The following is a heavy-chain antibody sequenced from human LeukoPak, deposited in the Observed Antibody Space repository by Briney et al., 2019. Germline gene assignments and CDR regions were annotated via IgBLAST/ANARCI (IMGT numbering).Heavy chain of an antibody. CDR3: ANQPMAVWGTYRDPKTYFDY. J-gene: IGHJ4*02. CDR2: IRYDGSNK. D-gene: IGHD3-16*02. CDR1: GFTFSSYG. V-gene: IGHV3-30*02. Sequence: PPGGSLRLSCAASGFTFSSYGMHWVRQAPGKGLEWVAFIRYDGSNKYYADSVKGRFSISRDNSKNTLYLQMNSLRAEDTAVYYCANQPMAVWGTYRDPKTYFDYWGQGTLVTVSS.